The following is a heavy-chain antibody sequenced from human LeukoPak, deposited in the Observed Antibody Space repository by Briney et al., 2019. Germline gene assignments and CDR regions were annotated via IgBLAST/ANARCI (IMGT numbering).Heavy chain of an antibody. V-gene: IGHV3-11*01. J-gene: IGHJ5*02. CDR3: ARDGNWFDP. CDR1: GFTFSDHY. CDR2: ISSSGSSI. Sequence: PGGSLTLSCAASGFTFSDHYMSWLRQAPGQGPEWVSYISSSGSSINYADSVKGRFTISRDNAKNSLYLQMNSLRVEDTAVYYCARDGNWFDPWGQGTLVTVSS.